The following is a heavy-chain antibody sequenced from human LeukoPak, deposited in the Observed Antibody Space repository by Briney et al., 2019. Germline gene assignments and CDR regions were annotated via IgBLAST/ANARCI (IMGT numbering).Heavy chain of an antibody. Sequence: SQTLSLTCAVSGGSISSGGYSWSWIRQPPGKGLEWIGYIYHSGSTYYNPSLKSRVTISVDRSKNQFSLKLSSVTAADTAVYYCARVSYYDSSGYPFDYWGQGTLVTVSS. CDR1: GGSISSGGYS. D-gene: IGHD3-22*01. J-gene: IGHJ4*02. V-gene: IGHV4-30-2*01. CDR3: ARVSYYDSSGYPFDY. CDR2: IYHSGST.